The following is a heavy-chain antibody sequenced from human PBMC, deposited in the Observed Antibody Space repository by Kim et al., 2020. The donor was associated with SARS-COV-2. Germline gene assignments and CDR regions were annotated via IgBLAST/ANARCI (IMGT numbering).Heavy chain of an antibody. D-gene: IGHD3-3*01. CDR3: AKENRITIFGVVITRWGMDL. CDR2: ISGSGGST. V-gene: IGHV3-23*01. J-gene: IGHJ6*02. Sequence: GGSLRLSCAASGFTFSSYAMSWVRQAPGKGLEWVSAISGSGGSTYYADSVKGRFTISRDNSKNTLYLQMNSLRAEDTAVYYCAKENRITIFGVVITRWGMDLWGQGTTVTVSS. CDR1: GFTFSSYA.